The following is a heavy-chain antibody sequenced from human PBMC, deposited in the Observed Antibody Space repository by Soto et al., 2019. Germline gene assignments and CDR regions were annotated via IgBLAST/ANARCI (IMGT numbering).Heavy chain of an antibody. CDR3: ARSGYFEVNAFDI. CDR1: GGSFSGYY. D-gene: IGHD6-25*01. CDR2: INHSGST. J-gene: IGHJ3*02. Sequence: QVQLQQWGAGLLKPSETLSLTCAVYGGSFSGYYWSWIRQPPGKGLEWIGEINHSGSTNYNPSLKSRVTISVDTSKNQVSLKLSSVTAADTAVYYCARSGYFEVNAFDIWGQGTMVTVSS. V-gene: IGHV4-34*01.